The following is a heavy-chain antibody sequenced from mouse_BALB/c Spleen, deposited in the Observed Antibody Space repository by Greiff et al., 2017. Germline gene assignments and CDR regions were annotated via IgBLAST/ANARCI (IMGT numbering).Heavy chain of an antibody. Sequence: QVHVKQSGPGLVQPSQSLSITCTVSGFSLTSYGVHWVRQSPGKGLEWLGVIWSGGSTDYNAAFISRLSISKDNSKSQVFFKMNSLQANDTAIYYCARGNYGNFYWYFDVWGAGTTVTVSS. D-gene: IGHD2-1*01. V-gene: IGHV2-2*02. CDR1: GFSLTSYG. CDR3: ARGNYGNFYWYFDV. CDR2: IWSGGST. J-gene: IGHJ1*01.